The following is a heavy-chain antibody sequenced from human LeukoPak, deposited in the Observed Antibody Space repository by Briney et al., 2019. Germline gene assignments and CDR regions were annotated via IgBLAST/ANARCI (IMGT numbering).Heavy chain of an antibody. CDR1: GGSISSYY. Sequence: SETLSLTCTVSGGSISSYYWSWIRQPPGKGLEWIGYIYYSGSTNYNPSLKSRVTISVDTSKNQFSLKLSSVTAADTAVYYCARALTYSSSWYSGWFDPWGQGTLVTVSS. D-gene: IGHD6-13*01. CDR2: IYYSGST. V-gene: IGHV4-59*12. J-gene: IGHJ5*02. CDR3: ARALTYSSSWYSGWFDP.